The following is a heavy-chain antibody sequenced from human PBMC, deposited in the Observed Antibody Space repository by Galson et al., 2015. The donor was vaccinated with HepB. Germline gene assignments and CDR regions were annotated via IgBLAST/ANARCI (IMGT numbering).Heavy chain of an antibody. J-gene: IGHJ5*02. D-gene: IGHD3-16*01. CDR3: VKEGSWFGGDWFDP. Sequence: SLRLSCAGSGFIFRHHAMAWIRQAPGKGLEWVSGINGRGSTRYYSDAVKGRFTISRDNAKDTVFLQMDNLRAEDTAVYYCVKEGSWFGGDWFDPWGQGALVTVS. CDR1: GFIFRHHA. CDR2: INGRGSTR. V-gene: IGHV3-23*01.